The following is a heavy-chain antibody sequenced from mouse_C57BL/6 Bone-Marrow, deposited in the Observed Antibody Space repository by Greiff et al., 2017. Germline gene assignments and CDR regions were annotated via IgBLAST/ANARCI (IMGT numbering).Heavy chain of an antibody. CDR2: IYPRSGNT. Sequence: VQLQQSGAELARPGASVKLSCKASGYTFTSYGISWAKQRTGQGLEWIGEIYPRSGNTYYNEKFKGKATLTADKSSSTAYMELRSLTSEDSAVYFCARERVYGSGPYYFDYWGQGTTLTVSS. CDR3: ARERVYGSGPYYFDY. D-gene: IGHD1-1*01. J-gene: IGHJ2*01. CDR1: GYTFTSYG. V-gene: IGHV1-81*01.